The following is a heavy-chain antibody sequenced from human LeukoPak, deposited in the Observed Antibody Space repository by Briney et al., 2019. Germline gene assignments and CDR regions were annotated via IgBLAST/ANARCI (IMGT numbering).Heavy chain of an antibody. Sequence: GGSLRLSCAASGFTVSGNYMSWVRQAPGRGLDWVSAIYGGGDTYYADSVKGRFTISRDSSKNTLFLQMNNLRAEDTAVYYCARYGPGYYYFDSWGQGTLVTVSS. CDR1: GFTVSGNY. J-gene: IGHJ4*02. CDR2: IYGGGDT. V-gene: IGHV3-53*01. CDR3: ARYGPGYYYFDS. D-gene: IGHD5-18*01.